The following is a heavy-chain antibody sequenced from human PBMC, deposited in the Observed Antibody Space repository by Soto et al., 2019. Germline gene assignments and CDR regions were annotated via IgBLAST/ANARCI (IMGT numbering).Heavy chain of an antibody. J-gene: IGHJ4*02. D-gene: IGHD1-26*01. CDR2: VYYSWYT. Sequence: SETLSLTCTVSGDSIRSDYWSWIGQPRGQGLEWIGYVYYSWYTSYNPSLNRRVTISVDASKNQFSLKLNSVTAGDTAVYYCARCFSGNYPSRPEEQYYFDSWGQGTLVPVSS. CDR3: ARCFSGNYPSRPEEQYYFDS. V-gene: IGHV4-59*01. CDR1: GDSIRSDY.